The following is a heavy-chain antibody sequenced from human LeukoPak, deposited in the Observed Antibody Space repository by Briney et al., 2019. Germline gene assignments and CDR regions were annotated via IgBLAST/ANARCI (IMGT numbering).Heavy chain of an antibody. D-gene: IGHD6-19*01. CDR2: ISYDGSNK. J-gene: IGHJ1*01. CDR3: ARVGSGWEEYFQH. V-gene: IGHV3-30*04. CDR1: GFTFSSYA. Sequence: PGRSLRLSCAASGFTFSSYAMHWVRQAPGKGLEWVAVISYDGSNKYYADSVKGRFTISRDNSKNTLYLQMNSLRAEDTAVYYCARVGSGWEEYFQHWGQGTLVTVSS.